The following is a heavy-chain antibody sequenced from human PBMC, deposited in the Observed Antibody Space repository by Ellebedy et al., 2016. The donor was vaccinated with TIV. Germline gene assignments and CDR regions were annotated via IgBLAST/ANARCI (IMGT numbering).Heavy chain of an antibody. CDR1: GYTFTSYD. CDR3: ARVLGPYDFCGGYYFNRGYYYGMDV. J-gene: IGHJ6*02. Sequence: AASVKVPCKASGYTFTSYDINWVRQASGHGLEWMGWMNPNSGNTGYAQKFQGRVTMTRNTSISTAYMELSSLRSEDTGVYYCARVLGPYDFCGGYYFNRGYYYGMDVWGQGTTVTVSS. CDR2: MNPNSGNT. D-gene: IGHD3-3*01. V-gene: IGHV1-8*01.